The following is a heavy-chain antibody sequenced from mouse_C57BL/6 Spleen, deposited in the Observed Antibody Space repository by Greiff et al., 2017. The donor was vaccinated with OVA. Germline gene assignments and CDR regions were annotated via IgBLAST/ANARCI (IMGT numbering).Heavy chain of an antibody. V-gene: IGHV5-17*01. CDR3: ASLYGYDFDY. D-gene: IGHD2-2*01. CDR2: ISSGSSTI. J-gene: IGHJ2*01. Sequence: EVQGVASGGGLVKPGGSLKLSCAASGFTFSDYGMHWVRQAPETGLEWVAYISSGSSTIYYADTVKGRFTISRDNAKNTLFLQMTSLRSEDTAMYYCASLYGYDFDYWGQGTTLTVSS. CDR1: GFTFSDYG.